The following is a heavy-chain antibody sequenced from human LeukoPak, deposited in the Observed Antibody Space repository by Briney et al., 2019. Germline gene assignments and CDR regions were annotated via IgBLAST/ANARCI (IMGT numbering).Heavy chain of an antibody. CDR1: GCTFSGYY. D-gene: IGHD3-22*01. V-gene: IGHV4-34*01. J-gene: IGHJ4*02. CDR3: ARGPHTGVNYYDSSGYYY. CDR2: INHSGST. Sequence: PWETLSLTCAVYGCTFSGYYWSWIRQPPGKGLEWIGEINHSGSTKYNASLKSRVTISVDTSKNQFSLKLSSVTAADTAVYYCARGPHTGVNYYDSSGYYYWGQGTLVTVSS.